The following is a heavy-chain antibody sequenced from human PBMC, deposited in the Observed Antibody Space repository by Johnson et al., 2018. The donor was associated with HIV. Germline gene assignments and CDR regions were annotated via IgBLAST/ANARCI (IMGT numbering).Heavy chain of an antibody. Sequence: QVLLVESGGGVVQPGKSLRLSCAASEFTFSDYGMHWVRQAPGKGLEWVAVIWFDGTKKYYSDSVRGRFTVSRDNSKSTLYLQMNSLRAEDTAVYYCARAYTYGAFDIWGQGTTVTISS. V-gene: IGHV3-33*01. D-gene: IGHD5-18*01. CDR1: EFTFSDYG. J-gene: IGHJ3*02. CDR3: ARAYTYGAFDI. CDR2: IWFDGTKK.